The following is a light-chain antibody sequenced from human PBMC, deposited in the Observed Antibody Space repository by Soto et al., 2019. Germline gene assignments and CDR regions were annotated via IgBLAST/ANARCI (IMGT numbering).Light chain of an antibody. CDR2: EVS. J-gene: IGLJ2*01. CDR3: SSSTNASSLE. CDR1: SRDVGTYKY. Sequence: QSGLTQPASVSGSPGQTINISCTGSSRDVGTYKYVSWYQQHPGKAPKLIIFEVSHRPSGVSDRFSGSKSGNTASLTISGLQAEDEADYSCSSSTNASSLEFGGGTKVTVL. V-gene: IGLV2-14*01.